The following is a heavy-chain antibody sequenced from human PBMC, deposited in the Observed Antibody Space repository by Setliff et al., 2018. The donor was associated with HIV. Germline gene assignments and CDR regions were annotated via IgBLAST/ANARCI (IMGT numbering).Heavy chain of an antibody. V-gene: IGHV1-2*02. D-gene: IGHD6-13*01. CDR1: GYTFTRHY. Sequence: ASVKVSCKASGYTFTRHYLHWVRLAPGQGLEWMGWINPSSGDTNCAQKFQGRVTMTRDTSINAAYMELTRLRSDDTAVYYCARDRESSSSWYQIYFDYYMDVWGKGTTVTVSS. J-gene: IGHJ6*03. CDR2: INPSSGDT. CDR3: ARDRESSSSWYQIYFDYYMDV.